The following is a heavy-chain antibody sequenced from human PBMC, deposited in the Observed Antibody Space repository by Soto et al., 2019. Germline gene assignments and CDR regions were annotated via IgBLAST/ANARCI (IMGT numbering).Heavy chain of an antibody. Sequence: QVQLMESGGGVVQPGRSLRLSCTSSTISINVHGIQWVRQAPAKGLEWLAFISNDGRVQYYADSVKGRFTISRDYSKNTVDLQMNSLRNEETAVYYCARDIWSGDYKWFDSWGPGTLVTVSS. CDR2: ISNDGRVQ. J-gene: IGHJ5*01. CDR1: TISINVHG. D-gene: IGHD3-3*01. CDR3: ARDIWSGDYKWFDS. V-gene: IGHV3-30*03.